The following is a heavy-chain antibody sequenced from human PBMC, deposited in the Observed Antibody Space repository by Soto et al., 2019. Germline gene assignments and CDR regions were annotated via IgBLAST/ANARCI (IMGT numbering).Heavy chain of an antibody. D-gene: IGHD3-3*01. CDR1: GYSCTSYW. CDR3: ARHGEYYESWSGYSSTVCFDA. Sequence: PEGSLKISCEGSGYSCTSYWIGWVRQMPGKGLEWMGIIYPGDSDTRYSPSFQGQVTISADKSISTAYLQWSRLKASDTGMYYCARHGEYYESWSGYSSTVCFDAWGQGTLVNVSS. J-gene: IGHJ5*02. V-gene: IGHV5-51*01. CDR2: IYPGDSDT.